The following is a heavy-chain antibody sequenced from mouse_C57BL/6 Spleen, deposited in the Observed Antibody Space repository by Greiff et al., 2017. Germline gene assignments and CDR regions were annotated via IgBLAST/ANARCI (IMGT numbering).Heavy chain of an antibody. CDR1: GYTFTSYW. V-gene: IGHV1-69*01. J-gene: IGHJ4*01. D-gene: IGHD2-1*01. CDR3: ARYGKKVDYAMDY. Sequence: VQLQQPGAELVMPGASVKLSCKASGYTFTSYWMHWVKQRPGQGLEWIGEIDPSDSYTNYNQKFKGKSTLTVDKSSSTAYMQLSSLTSEDSAVYYCARYGKKVDYAMDYWGQGTSVTVSS. CDR2: IDPSDSYT.